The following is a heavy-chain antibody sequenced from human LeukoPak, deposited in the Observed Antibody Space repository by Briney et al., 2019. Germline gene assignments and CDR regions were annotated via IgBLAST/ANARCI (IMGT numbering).Heavy chain of an antibody. D-gene: IGHD4-23*01. J-gene: IGHJ3*02. V-gene: IGHV4-59*01. CDR1: GGSISSCY. CDR3: ARDDPTVVTNAFDI. Sequence: SSETLSLTCTVSGGSISSCYRSWIRQPPGKGLEWIGYIYYSGSTNYNPSLKSRVTISVDTSKNQFSLKLSSVTAADTAVYYCARDDPTVVTNAFDIWGQGTMVTVSS. CDR2: IYYSGST.